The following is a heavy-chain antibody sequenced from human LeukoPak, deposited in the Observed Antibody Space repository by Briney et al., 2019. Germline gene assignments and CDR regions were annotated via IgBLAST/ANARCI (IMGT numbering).Heavy chain of an antibody. CDR3: ARAGVRGVTHNPYYFDY. D-gene: IGHD2-21*02. Sequence: SETLSLTCTVSGGSISSSAFYWGWIRQPPGKGLEWIGRIYTSGSTNYNPSLKGRVTMSVDTSKNQFSLKLSSVTAADTAVYYCARAGVRGVTHNPYYFDYWGQGTLVTVSS. J-gene: IGHJ4*02. V-gene: IGHV4-39*07. CDR1: GGSISSSAFY. CDR2: IYTSGST.